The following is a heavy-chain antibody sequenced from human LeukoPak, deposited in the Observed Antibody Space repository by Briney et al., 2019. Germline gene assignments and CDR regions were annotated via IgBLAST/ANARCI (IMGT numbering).Heavy chain of an antibody. CDR3: ARIPYYYDSTGLKDGFDL. Sequence: GGSLRLSCAASGFTVSSNYMSWVRQAPGKGLEWVSVIYSGGETYFADSVKGRFTISRDNSKNTVYLEMNNLRAEDTAVYYCARIPYYYDSTGLKDGFDLWGQGTMVTVS. J-gene: IGHJ3*01. V-gene: IGHV3-53*01. D-gene: IGHD3-22*01. CDR1: GFTVSSNY. CDR2: IYSGGET.